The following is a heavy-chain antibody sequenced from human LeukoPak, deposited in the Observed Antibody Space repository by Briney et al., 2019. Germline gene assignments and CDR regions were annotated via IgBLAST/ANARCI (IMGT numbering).Heavy chain of an antibody. D-gene: IGHD2-2*01. J-gene: IGHJ6*03. V-gene: IGHV4-39*07. Sequence: SETLSLTCTVSGGSISSSGYYWGWIRQPPGKGLEWIGEINHSGSTNYNPSLKSRVTISVDTSKNQFSLKLSSVTAADTAVYYCARGRSSSPIYYHYYMDVWGKGTTVTVSS. CDR3: ARGRSSSPIYYHYYMDV. CDR1: GGSISSSGYY. CDR2: INHSGST.